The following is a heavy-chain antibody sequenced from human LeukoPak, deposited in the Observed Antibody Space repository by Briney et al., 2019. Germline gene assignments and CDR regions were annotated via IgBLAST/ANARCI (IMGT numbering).Heavy chain of an antibody. CDR2: IKSDGITI. D-gene: IGHD1-20*01. V-gene: IGHV3-74*01. CDR3: LRDLNWSLDQ. J-gene: IGHJ4*02. Sequence: GGSLRLSCAASGFTFSNYMMHWVRQAPGKGLAWVSRIKSDGITITYADSVKGRFTISRDNAKNTLYLQMNSLRAEDTAVYYCLRDLNWSLDQWGQGTLVTVSS. CDR1: GFTFSNYM.